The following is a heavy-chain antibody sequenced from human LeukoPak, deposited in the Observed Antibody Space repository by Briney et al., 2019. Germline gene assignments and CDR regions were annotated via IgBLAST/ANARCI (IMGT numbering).Heavy chain of an antibody. Sequence: QPGRSLRLSCAASGFTFDDYAMHWVRQAPGKGLEWVSGISWNSGSIGYADSVKGRFTISRDNAKNSLYLQMNSLRAEDTALYYCAKSGSIAVAGAWYFDLWGRGTLVTVSS. V-gene: IGHV3-9*01. J-gene: IGHJ2*01. CDR3: AKSGSIAVAGAWYFDL. CDR2: ISWNSGSI. CDR1: GFTFDDYA. D-gene: IGHD6-19*01.